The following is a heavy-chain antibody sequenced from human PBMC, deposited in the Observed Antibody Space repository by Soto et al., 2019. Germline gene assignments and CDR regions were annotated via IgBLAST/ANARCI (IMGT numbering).Heavy chain of an antibody. D-gene: IGHD3-10*01. CDR3: ARGRYGSGSYLYSFDY. V-gene: IGHV5-51*01. CDR1: GYSFTSYW. J-gene: IGHJ4*02. Sequence: GESLKISCKGSGYSFTSYWIGWVRQMPGKGLEWMGIIYPGDSDTRYSPSFQGQVTISADKSISTAYLQWSSLKASDTAMYYCARGRYGSGSYLYSFDYWGQGTLVTVSS. CDR2: IYPGDSDT.